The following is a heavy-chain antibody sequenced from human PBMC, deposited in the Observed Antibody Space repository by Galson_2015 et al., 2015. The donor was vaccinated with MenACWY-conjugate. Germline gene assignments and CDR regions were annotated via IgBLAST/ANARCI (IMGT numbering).Heavy chain of an antibody. V-gene: IGHV5-10-1*01. D-gene: IGHD6-19*01. CDR3: ASPAVAVADYYYYGMDV. CDR2: IDPSDSYT. Sequence: QSGAEVKKPGESLRISCKGSGYSFTSYWISWVRQMPGKGLEWMGRIDPSDSYTNYSPSFQGHVTISADKPISTAYLQWSSLKASDTAMYYCASPAVAVADYYYYGMDVWGQGTTVTVSS. J-gene: IGHJ6*02. CDR1: GYSFTSYW.